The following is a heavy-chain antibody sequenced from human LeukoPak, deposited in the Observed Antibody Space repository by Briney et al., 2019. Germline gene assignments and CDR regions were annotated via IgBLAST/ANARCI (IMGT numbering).Heavy chain of an antibody. CDR3: ARGGGWGDTDTFVF. V-gene: IGHV1-2*04. Sequence: GASLKVSCKASGYTFTAHYMHWVRQAPGQGLEWMGWINPNSGDTNYAQKFQGWVTMTRDTSISTAYMELSRLKSDDTAIYYCARGGGWGDTDTFVFWGQGTMVTVSS. D-gene: IGHD5-18*01. CDR2: INPNSGDT. J-gene: IGHJ3*01. CDR1: GYTFTAHY.